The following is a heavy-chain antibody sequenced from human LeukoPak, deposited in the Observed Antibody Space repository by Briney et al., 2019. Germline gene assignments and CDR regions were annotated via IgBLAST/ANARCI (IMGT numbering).Heavy chain of an antibody. J-gene: IGHJ4*02. CDR3: ARGKRFGELLYG. D-gene: IGHD3-10*01. CDR2: MNPDSGNT. V-gene: IGHV1-8*01. CDR1: GYTFTSYD. Sequence: ASVKVSCKASGYTFTSYDINWVRQATGQGLEWMGWMNPDSGNTGYAQKFQGRVTMTRNTSTSTAYMELSSLTSEDTAVYYCARGKRFGELLYGWGQGTLVTVSS.